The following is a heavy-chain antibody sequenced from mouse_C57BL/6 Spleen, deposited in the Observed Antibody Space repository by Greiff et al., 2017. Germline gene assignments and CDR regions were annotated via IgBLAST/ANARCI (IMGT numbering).Heavy chain of an antibody. J-gene: IGHJ3*01. CDR2: IYPSDSET. Sequence: QVQLQQSGAELVRPGSSVKLSCKASGYTFTSYWMDWVKQRPGQGLEWIGNIYPSDSETHYNQKFKDKATLTVDKSSSTAYMQLSSLTSEDSAVYYCARWDYGSSYAAWFAYWGQGTLVTVSA. V-gene: IGHV1-61*01. CDR3: ARWDYGSSYAAWFAY. CDR1: GYTFTSYW. D-gene: IGHD1-1*01.